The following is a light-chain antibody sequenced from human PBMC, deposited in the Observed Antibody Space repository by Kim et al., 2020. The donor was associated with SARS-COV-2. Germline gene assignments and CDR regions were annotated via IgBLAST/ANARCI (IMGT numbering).Light chain of an antibody. J-gene: IGKJ1*01. CDR3: QQYGAAPWT. CDR1: PGVTNNH. CDR2: GAS. Sequence: PGESGPLSCSASPGVTNNHVAWYQQKPGQPHSLLIYGASTRATGTPDRFTGSGSGTDFTLTISGLEPEDFALYSCQQYGAAPWTFGQGTKVDIK. V-gene: IGKV3-20*01.